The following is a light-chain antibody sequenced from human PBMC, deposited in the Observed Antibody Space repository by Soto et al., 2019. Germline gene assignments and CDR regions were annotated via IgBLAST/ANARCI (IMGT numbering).Light chain of an antibody. CDR3: SSYTSSSTSVV. V-gene: IGLV2-14*01. CDR1: SSDVGGYNY. CDR2: EVS. Sequence: QSVLTQPASVSGSPGQSITISCSGTSSDVGGYNYVSWFQQHPGTAPKLIIYEVSNRPSGVSDRFTGSKSGNTASLTISGLQTEDEGDYYCSSYTSSSTSVVFGGGTKLTVL. J-gene: IGLJ2*01.